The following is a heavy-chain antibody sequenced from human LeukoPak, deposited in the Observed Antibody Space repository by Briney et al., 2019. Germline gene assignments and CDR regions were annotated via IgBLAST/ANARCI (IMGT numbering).Heavy chain of an antibody. CDR3: AREAYYYDSSGYFS. D-gene: IGHD3-22*01. J-gene: IGHJ4*02. Sequence: SETLSLTCAVYGGSFSGYYWSWIRQPPGKGLEWIGEINHSGSTNYNPSLKSRVTISVDTSKNQLSLKLSSVTAADTAVYYCAREAYYYDSSGYFSWGQGTLVTVSS. CDR1: GGSFSGYY. CDR2: INHSGST. V-gene: IGHV4-34*01.